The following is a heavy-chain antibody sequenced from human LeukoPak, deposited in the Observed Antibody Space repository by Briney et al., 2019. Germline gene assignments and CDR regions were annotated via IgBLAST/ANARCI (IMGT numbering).Heavy chain of an antibody. D-gene: IGHD2-15*01. Sequence: AGGSLRLSCAASGFTFDDYAMHWVRQAPGKGLEWVSLISWDGGSTYYADSVKGRFTISRDNSKNSLYLQMNSLRAEDTALYYCAKDISRRCSGGSCYSDVVFQHWGQGTLVTVSS. CDR2: ISWDGGST. J-gene: IGHJ1*01. V-gene: IGHV3-43D*04. CDR1: GFTFDDYA. CDR3: AKDISRRCSGGSCYSDVVFQH.